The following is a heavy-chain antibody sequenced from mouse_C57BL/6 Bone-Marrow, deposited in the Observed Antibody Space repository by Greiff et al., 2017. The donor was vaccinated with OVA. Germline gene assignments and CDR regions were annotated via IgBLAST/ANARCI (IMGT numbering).Heavy chain of an antibody. CDR2: IYPGSGST. CDR3: AREVYGSSYGWYFDV. CDR1: GYTFTSYW. V-gene: IGHV1-55*01. J-gene: IGHJ1*03. D-gene: IGHD1-1*01. Sequence: VQLQQPGAELVKPGASVKMSCKASGYTFTSYWITWVKQRPGQGLEWIGDIYPGSGSTNYNEKFKSKATLTVDTSSSTAYMQLSSLTSEDSAVYYCAREVYGSSYGWYFDVWGTGTTVTVSS.